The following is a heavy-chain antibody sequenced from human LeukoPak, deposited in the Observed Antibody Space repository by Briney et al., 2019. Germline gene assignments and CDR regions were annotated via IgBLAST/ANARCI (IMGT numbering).Heavy chain of an antibody. V-gene: IGHV4-34*01. Sequence: SETLSLTCAVYGGSFSGYYWSWIRQPPGKGLEWIGEINHSGSTNYNPSLKSRVTISVDTSKNQFSLKLSSVTAADTAVYYCARDYYYSMDVWGQGTTVTVSS. CDR1: GGSFSGYY. J-gene: IGHJ6*02. CDR2: INHSGST. CDR3: ARDYYYSMDV.